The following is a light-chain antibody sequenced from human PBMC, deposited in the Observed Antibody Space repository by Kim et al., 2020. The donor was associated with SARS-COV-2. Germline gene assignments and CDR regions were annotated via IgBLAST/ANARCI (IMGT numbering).Light chain of an antibody. CDR2: SAS. CDR3: LQYTTWFHT. J-gene: IGKJ2*01. V-gene: IGKV3-15*01. Sequence: EIVMTQSPVTLSVSPGDRATLSCRASQYIGINLAWYQQKPGQAPRLLMYSASTRATGVPARFSGSGSGTQFTLTISSLQSEDFAVYYCLQYTTWFHTFGQGTKLEI. CDR1: QYIGIN.